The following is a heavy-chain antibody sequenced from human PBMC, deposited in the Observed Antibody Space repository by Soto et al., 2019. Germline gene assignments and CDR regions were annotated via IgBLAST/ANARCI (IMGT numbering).Heavy chain of an antibody. D-gene: IGHD2-2*01. CDR3: ARVLPVLPSSMPRCFDF. CDR1: GFTFSTYE. Sequence: PGGSLRLSCVASGFTFSTYERNWVRQAPGKGLAWVGVMSFGGRNKYYADSGKGRFTISRDNSQNPVFLQMNSLRTEDSGVYYCARVLPVLPSSMPRCFDFWGQGAPVPVSS. J-gene: IGHJ4*02. CDR2: MSFGGRNK. V-gene: IGHV3-30*04.